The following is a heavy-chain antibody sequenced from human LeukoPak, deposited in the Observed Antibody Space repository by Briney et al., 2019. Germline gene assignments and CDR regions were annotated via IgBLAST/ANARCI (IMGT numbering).Heavy chain of an antibody. V-gene: IGHV3-21*01. J-gene: IGHJ6*03. CDR1: GFTLDNYN. CDR3: TRFAEVYYYVDV. CDR2: IRSYSSYI. Sequence: GGSLRLSCAASGFTLDNYNFNWVRQAPGKGLEWVASIRSYSSYIHYADSVKGRFTISRDDAKKSLYLQMNSLRAEDTAVYFCTRFAEVYYYVDVWGTGTTVIVSS. D-gene: IGHD2-21*01.